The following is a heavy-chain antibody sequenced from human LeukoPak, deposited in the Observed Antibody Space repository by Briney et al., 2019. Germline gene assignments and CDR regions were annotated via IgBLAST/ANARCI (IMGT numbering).Heavy chain of an antibody. V-gene: IGHV3-30-3*01. CDR1: GFTFSSYA. CDR2: ISYDGSNK. Sequence: GRSLRLSCAASGFTFSSYAMHWVRQAPGKGLEWVAVISYDGSNKYYADSVKGRFTISRDNSKNTLYLQMNSLRAEDTAVYYCARVGDMEAFDIWGQGTRVTVSS. J-gene: IGHJ3*02. D-gene: IGHD3-16*01. CDR3: ARVGDMEAFDI.